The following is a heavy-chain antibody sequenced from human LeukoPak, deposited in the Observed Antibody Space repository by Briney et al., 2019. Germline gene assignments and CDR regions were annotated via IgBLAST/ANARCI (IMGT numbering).Heavy chain of an antibody. CDR3: ANPCELPDR. D-gene: IGHD1-26*01. CDR2: ISGSGGST. CDR1: GFTFSSYA. Sequence: GGSLRLSCAASGFTFSSYAMSGVRQAPGKGLEWVSAISGSGGSTYYADSVKGRFTISRDNSKNTLYLQMNSLRATDPAVYCCANPCELPDRWGQGTLVTVSS. V-gene: IGHV3-23*01. J-gene: IGHJ5*02.